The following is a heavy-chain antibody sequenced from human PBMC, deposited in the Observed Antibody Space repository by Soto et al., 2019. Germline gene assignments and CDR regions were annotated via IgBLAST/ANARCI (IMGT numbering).Heavy chain of an antibody. D-gene: IGHD3-16*01. Sequence: VGSLRLSCAASGFTVSSNYMSWVRQAPGKGLEWVSVIYSGGSTYYADSVKGRFTISRDNSKNTLYLQMNSLRAEDTAVYYCARDGGYYYGMDVWGQGTTVTVSS. CDR2: IYSGGST. V-gene: IGHV3-53*01. CDR3: ARDGGYYYGMDV. J-gene: IGHJ6*02. CDR1: GFTVSSNY.